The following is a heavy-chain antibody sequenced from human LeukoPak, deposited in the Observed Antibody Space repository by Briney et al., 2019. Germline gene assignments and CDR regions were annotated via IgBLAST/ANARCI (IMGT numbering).Heavy chain of an antibody. CDR3: ARHSSLTNDAFDI. D-gene: IGHD2-2*01. V-gene: IGHV4-39*01. CDR2: IYYGGST. CDR1: GGSMSSSSYD. J-gene: IGHJ3*02. Sequence: SETLSLTWTVSGGSMSSSSYDWGWIRQPPGKGLEWIGRIYYGGSTYYNTSLKRRVTTSVDTSKNPFSLKLSPVTAAATAVYYSARHSSLTNDAFDIWGQGTTVTVSS.